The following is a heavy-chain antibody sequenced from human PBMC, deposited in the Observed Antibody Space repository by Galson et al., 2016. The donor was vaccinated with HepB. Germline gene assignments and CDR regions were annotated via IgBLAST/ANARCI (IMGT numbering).Heavy chain of an antibody. CDR3: ARGEGYNLY. J-gene: IGHJ4*02. Sequence: LSLTCTVSGGSISSSSYYWGWIRQPPGKGLEWIGSIYYSGSTYYNPSLKSRVTISVDTSKNQFSLKLSSVTAADTAVYYCARGEGYNLYWGQRTLVTVSS. V-gene: IGHV4-39*01. CDR1: GGSISSSSYY. D-gene: IGHD5-24*01. CDR2: IYYSGST.